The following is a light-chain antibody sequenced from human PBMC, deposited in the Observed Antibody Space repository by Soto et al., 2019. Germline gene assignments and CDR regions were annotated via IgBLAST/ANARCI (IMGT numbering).Light chain of an antibody. J-gene: IGKJ3*01. CDR3: QRYISAPFT. Sequence: DTQMTQSPSSLSASVGDRVTITCRATQGISNYLAWYQQKPGEVPKLLIYAASTLQSGVPTRFSGSGSGTDSTLTISSLQPEDVATYYCQRYISAPFTFGPGTNLDIK. V-gene: IGKV1-27*01. CDR2: AAS. CDR1: QGISNY.